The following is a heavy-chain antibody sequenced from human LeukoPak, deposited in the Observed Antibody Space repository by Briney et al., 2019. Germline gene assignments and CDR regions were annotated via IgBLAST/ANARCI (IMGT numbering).Heavy chain of an antibody. CDR3: ARSTGYSSGWQDYYYMDV. D-gene: IGHD6-19*01. CDR1: GFTFSSYG. J-gene: IGHJ6*03. CDR2: IRYDGSNK. V-gene: IGHV3-30*02. Sequence: GGSLRLSCAASGFTFSSYGMHWVRQAPGKGLEWVAFIRYDGSNKYYADSVKGRFTISRDNSKNTLYLQMNSLRAEDTAVYYCARSTGYSSGWQDYYYMDVWGKGTTVTVSS.